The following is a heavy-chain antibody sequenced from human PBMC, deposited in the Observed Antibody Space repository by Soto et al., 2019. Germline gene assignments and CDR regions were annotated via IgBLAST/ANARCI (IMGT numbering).Heavy chain of an antibody. CDR3: ARGLQVIAARSLGY. J-gene: IGHJ4*02. CDR1: GYTFTGYY. D-gene: IGHD6-6*01. CDR2: INPNSGGT. Sequence: ASVKVSCKASGYTFTGYYMHWVRQAPGQGLEWMGWINPNSGGTNYAQKFQCRVTMTRDTSISTAYMELSRLGSDDTAVYYCARGLQVIAARSLGYWGQGTLVTVSS. V-gene: IGHV1-2*02.